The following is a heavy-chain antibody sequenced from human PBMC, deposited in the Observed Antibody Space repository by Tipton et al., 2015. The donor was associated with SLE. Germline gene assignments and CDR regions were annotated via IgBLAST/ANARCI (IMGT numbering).Heavy chain of an antibody. J-gene: IGHJ4*02. CDR1: GYTFSSYD. Sequence: QLVQSGAEVKKPGASVKVSCKASGYTFSSYDINWVRQAPGQGLEWMGWISAYNGNANYAQKLQGRVSMTTDTSTNTAYMEVRSLRSDDTAVYYCARENGDYFGYWGQGTLVTVSS. CDR3: ARENGDYFGY. D-gene: IGHD4-17*01. V-gene: IGHV1-18*01. CDR2: ISAYNGNA.